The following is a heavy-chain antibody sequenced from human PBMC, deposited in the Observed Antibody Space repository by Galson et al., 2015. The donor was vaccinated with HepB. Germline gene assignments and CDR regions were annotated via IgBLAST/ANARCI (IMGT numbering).Heavy chain of an antibody. J-gene: IGHJ5*02. V-gene: IGHV3-48*04. CDR2: ISSSSSTI. CDR3: ARDYYGSGSRQRGWFDP. Sequence: SLRLSCAASGFTFSSYSMNWVRQAPGKGLEWVSYISSSSSTIYYADSVKGRFTISRDNAKNSLYLQMNSLRAEDTAVYYCARDYYGSGSRQRGWFDPWGQGTLVTVSS. D-gene: IGHD3-10*01. CDR1: GFTFSSYS.